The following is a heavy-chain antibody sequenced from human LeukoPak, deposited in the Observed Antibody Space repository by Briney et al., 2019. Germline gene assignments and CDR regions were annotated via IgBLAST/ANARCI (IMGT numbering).Heavy chain of an antibody. Sequence: GGSLRLSCAASGFTFSSYGMHWVRQAPGKGLEWVSSISSSSSYIYYADSVKGRFTISRDNSKNTLYLQMNSLRAEDTAVYYCAGNLNDILTGYYNDWFDPWGQGTLVTVSS. CDR2: ISSSSSYI. CDR1: GFTFSSYG. CDR3: AGNLNDILTGYYNDWFDP. J-gene: IGHJ5*02. V-gene: IGHV3-21*01. D-gene: IGHD3-9*01.